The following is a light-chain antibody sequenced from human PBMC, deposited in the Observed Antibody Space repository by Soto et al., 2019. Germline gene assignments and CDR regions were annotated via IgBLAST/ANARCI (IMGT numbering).Light chain of an antibody. V-gene: IGKV1-5*01. J-gene: IGKJ2*01. CDR3: QQYSSLRT. Sequence: DIQMTQSPSTLSASVGDRVTITCRASQSISSWLAWYQQKPGKAPKLLIYDVSTLESGVPSRFSGSGSGTEFTLTISCLQPDEFATYDCQQYSSLRTFGEGTKLEIK. CDR1: QSISSW. CDR2: DVS.